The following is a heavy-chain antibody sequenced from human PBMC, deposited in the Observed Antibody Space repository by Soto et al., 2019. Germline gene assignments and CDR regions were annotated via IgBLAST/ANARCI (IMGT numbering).Heavy chain of an antibody. CDR2: IIPIFGTA. CDR3: AREFSERAAAAGTDTAMFPPLNYFDY. V-gene: IGHV1-69*06. J-gene: IGHJ4*02. D-gene: IGHD6-13*01. CDR1: GGTFSSYA. Sequence: SVKVSCKASGGTFSSYAISWVRQAPGQGLEWMGGIIPIFGTANYAQKFQGRVTITADKSTSTAYMELSSLRSEDTAVYYCAREFSERAAAAGTDTAMFPPLNYFDYWGQGTLVTVSS.